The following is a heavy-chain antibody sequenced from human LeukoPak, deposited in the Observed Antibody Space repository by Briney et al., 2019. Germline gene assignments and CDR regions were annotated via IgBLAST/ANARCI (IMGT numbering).Heavy chain of an antibody. CDR3: ARENYDILTGYHPRSFYYYGMDV. J-gene: IGHJ6*02. D-gene: IGHD3-9*01. CDR1: GFTFNKCS. V-gene: IGHV3-48*04. Sequence: GGSLRLSCAASGFTFNKCSMNWVRQAPGRGLEWVSYITSSSSTIYYADSVKGRFTISRDNAKNSLYLQMNSLRAEDTAVYYCARENYDILTGYHPRSFYYYGMDVWGQGTTVTVSS. CDR2: ITSSSSTI.